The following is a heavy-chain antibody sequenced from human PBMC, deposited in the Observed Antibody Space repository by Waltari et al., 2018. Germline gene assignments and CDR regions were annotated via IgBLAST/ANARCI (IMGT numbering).Heavy chain of an antibody. CDR1: GGSISSYY. J-gene: IGHJ4*02. Sequence: QVQLQESGPGLVKPSETLSLTCTVSGGSISSYYWSWIRQPPGKGLEWIGYIYYSGSTNYNPSLKSRVTISVDTSKNQFSLKLSSVTAADTAVYYCARAGGTYYYGSGSYYYFDYWGQGTLVTVSS. V-gene: IGHV4-59*01. D-gene: IGHD3-10*01. CDR2: IYYSGST. CDR3: ARAGGTYYYGSGSYYYFDY.